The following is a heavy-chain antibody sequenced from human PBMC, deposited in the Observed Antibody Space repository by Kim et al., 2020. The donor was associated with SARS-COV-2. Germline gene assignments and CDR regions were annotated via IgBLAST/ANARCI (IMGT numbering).Heavy chain of an antibody. D-gene: IGHD3-22*01. Sequence: SETLSLTCAVYGGPFSGYYWSWIRQPPGKGLEWIGEINHSGSTNYNPSLKSRVTISVDTSKNQFSLRLSSVTAADTADYYCARFKEEVSMIVVVISAVSSYADYWGQGTLVTVSS. V-gene: IGHV4-34*01. CDR2: INHSGST. CDR1: GGPFSGYY. CDR3: ARFKEEVSMIVVVISAVSSYADY. J-gene: IGHJ4*02.